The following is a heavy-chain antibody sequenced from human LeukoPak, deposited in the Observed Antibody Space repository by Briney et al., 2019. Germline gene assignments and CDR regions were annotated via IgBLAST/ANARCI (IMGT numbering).Heavy chain of an antibody. J-gene: IGHJ4*02. D-gene: IGHD3-22*01. CDR2: INPNSGGT. V-gene: IGHV1-2*02. CDR1: GYSFTGYY. Sequence: GASVKVSRKASGYSFTGYYMHWVRQAPGQGLEWMGWINPNSGGTNYAQKFQGRVTMTRDTSISTAYMELSRLRSDDTAVYYCARGRSYHDSRELDYCGQGTLVTVSS. CDR3: ARGRSYHDSRELDY.